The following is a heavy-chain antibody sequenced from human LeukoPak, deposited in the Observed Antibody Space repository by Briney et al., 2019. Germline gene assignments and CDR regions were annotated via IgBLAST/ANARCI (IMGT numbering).Heavy chain of an antibody. V-gene: IGHV4-39*01. D-gene: IGHD3-22*01. CDR3: ASLTTGYCYYYGMDV. Sequence: SETLSLTCIVSGGSISTSAYYWGWIRQPPGEGLQWIGSIYYSGNTYYNSSLKSRVTISVDTSTSQFSLRLSSVTAADTAVYYCASLTTGYCYYYGMDVWGQGTTVTVSS. CDR1: GGSISTSAYY. CDR2: IYYSGNT. J-gene: IGHJ6*02.